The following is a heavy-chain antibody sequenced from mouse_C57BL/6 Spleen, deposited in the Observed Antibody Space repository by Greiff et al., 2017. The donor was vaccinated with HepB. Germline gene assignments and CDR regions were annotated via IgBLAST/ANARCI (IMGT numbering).Heavy chain of an antibody. V-gene: IGHV1-64*01. J-gene: IGHJ4*01. D-gene: IGHD1-1*01. Sequence: VQLQQSGAELVKPGASVKLSCKASGYTFTSYWMHWVKQRPGQGLEWIGMIHPNSGSTNYNEKFKSKATLTVAKSSSTAYMQLSSLTSEDSAVYYWSLHYYGSSDYAMDYWGQGTSVTFSS. CDR2: IHPNSGST. CDR3: SLHYYGSSDYAMDY. CDR1: GYTFTSYW.